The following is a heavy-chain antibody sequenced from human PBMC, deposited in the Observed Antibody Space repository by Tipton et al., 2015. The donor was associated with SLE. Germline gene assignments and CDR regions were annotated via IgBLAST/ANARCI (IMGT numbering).Heavy chain of an antibody. CDR1: GFTFSDYY. J-gene: IGHJ3*02. CDR3: ARDSGRNDEGGAFDI. V-gene: IGHV3-11*01. CDR2: ISSSGSTI. Sequence: LSLTCAASGFTFSDYYMSWIRQAPGKGPEWVSYISSSGSTIYYADSVKGRFTISRDNAKNSLYLQMNSLRAEDTAVYYCARDSGRNDEGGAFDIWGQGTMVTVSS. D-gene: IGHD1-1*01.